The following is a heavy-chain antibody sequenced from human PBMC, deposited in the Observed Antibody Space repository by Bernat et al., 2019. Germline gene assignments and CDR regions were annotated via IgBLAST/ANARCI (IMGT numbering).Heavy chain of an antibody. J-gene: IGHJ6*02. D-gene: IGHD1-26*01. CDR2: ISDDGSNK. Sequence: QVQLVESGGGVVQPGRSLRLSCAASGFTFSSYGMHWVRQAPGKGLEWVAVISDDGSNKYYADSVKGRFTISRDNSKNTLYLQMNSLRAEDTAVYYGAKDRVGAEGGVSYYYGMDVWGQGTTVTVSS. V-gene: IGHV3-30*18. CDR3: AKDRVGAEGGVSYYYGMDV. CDR1: GFTFSSYG.